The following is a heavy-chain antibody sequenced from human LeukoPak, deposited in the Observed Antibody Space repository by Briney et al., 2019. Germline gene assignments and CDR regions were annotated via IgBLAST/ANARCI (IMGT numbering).Heavy chain of an antibody. V-gene: IGHV3-7*04. CDR3: AGGRRYCSSTSCYWDYGMDV. CDR2: IKQDGSEK. Sequence: GGSLRLSCAASGFTFSSYWMSWVRQAPGKGLEWVANIKQDGSEKYYVDSVKGRFTISRDNAKNSLYLQMNSLRAEDTAVYYCAGGRRYCSSTSCYWDYGMDVWGQGTTVTVSS. CDR1: GFTFSSYW. D-gene: IGHD2-2*01. J-gene: IGHJ6*02.